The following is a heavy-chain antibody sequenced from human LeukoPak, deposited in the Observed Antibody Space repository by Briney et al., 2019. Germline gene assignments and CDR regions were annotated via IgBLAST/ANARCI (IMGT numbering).Heavy chain of an antibody. CDR3: AKGAYDYIEMGYFDY. V-gene: IGHV3-23*01. D-gene: IGHD5-12*01. Sequence: SGGSLRLSFAASGLSISNSAMSWVRQAPGKGLEWVSLIIASSGSTFYADSVKGRFTISRDNSKNTLFLQMNSLRAEDTAVYYCAKGAYDYIEMGYFDYWGQGTLVTVSS. CDR2: IIASSGST. J-gene: IGHJ4*03. CDR1: GLSISNSA.